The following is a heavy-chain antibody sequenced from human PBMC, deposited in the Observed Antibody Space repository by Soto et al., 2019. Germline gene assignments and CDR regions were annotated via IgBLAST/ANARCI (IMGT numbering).Heavy chain of an antibody. CDR2: ISSSGSTI. Sequence: PGGSLRLSCAASGFTFSDYYMSWIRQAPGKGLEWVSYISSSGSTIYYADSVKGRFTISRDNAKNSLYLQMNSLRAEDTAVYYCARSDRYYDILTGYYLGYFDYWGQGTLVTVSS. V-gene: IGHV3-11*01. CDR1: GFTFSDYY. CDR3: ARSDRYYDILTGYYLGYFDY. J-gene: IGHJ4*02. D-gene: IGHD3-9*01.